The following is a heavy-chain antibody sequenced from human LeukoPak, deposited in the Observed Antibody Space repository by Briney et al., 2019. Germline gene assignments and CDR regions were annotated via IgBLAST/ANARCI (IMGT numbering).Heavy chain of an antibody. D-gene: IGHD4-17*01. J-gene: IGHJ4*02. Sequence: PGGSLRLSCAASGFTFSSYAMSWVRQAPGKGLEWVSSISSSSSYIYYADSVKGRFTISRDNAKNSLYLQMNSLRAEDTAVYYCARDDGDYAFDYWGQGTLVTVSS. V-gene: IGHV3-21*01. CDR1: GFTFSSYA. CDR2: ISSSSSYI. CDR3: ARDDGDYAFDY.